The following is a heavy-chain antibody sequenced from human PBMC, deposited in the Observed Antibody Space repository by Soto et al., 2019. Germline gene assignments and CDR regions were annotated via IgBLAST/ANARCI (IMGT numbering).Heavy chain of an antibody. CDR3: ASLPMGAIDY. Sequence: SETLSLTCAVYGGSFSGYYWSWIRQPPGKGLEWIGEINHSGSTNYNPSLKSRVTISVDTSKNQFSLKLSSVTAADTAVYYCASLPMGAIDYWGQGTLVTVSS. D-gene: IGHD1-26*01. CDR2: INHSGST. V-gene: IGHV4-34*01. J-gene: IGHJ4*02. CDR1: GGSFSGYY.